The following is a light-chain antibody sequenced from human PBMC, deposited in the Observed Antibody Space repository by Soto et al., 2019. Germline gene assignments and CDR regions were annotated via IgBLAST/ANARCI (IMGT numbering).Light chain of an antibody. V-gene: IGKV1-5*01. CDR2: DAS. CDR1: QSISTW. Sequence: DIQMTQSPSTLSASIGDMVTITFRASQSISTWLAWYQHKPGKAPKLLISDASSLQSGVPLRFTGSGSGTEFSLAINSLQPDDSATYYCQQSYSSPPTFGQGTKVDIK. CDR3: QQSYSSPPT. J-gene: IGKJ1*01.